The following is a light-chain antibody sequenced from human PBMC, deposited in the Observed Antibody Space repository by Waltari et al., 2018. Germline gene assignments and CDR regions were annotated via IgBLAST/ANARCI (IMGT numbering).Light chain of an antibody. J-gene: IGKJ5*01. CDR1: QSVSSN. CDR2: EAS. V-gene: IGKV3-15*01. CDR3: QQYNTWSPIT. Sequence: EIVMTQSPATLSVSPGERATLSCRASQSVSSNLAWYQQKPGQTPRLLIYEASTRPTGIPARFSGSGSGTEFTLSIISLQSEDFAVYYCQQYNTWSPITFGQGTRLEIK.